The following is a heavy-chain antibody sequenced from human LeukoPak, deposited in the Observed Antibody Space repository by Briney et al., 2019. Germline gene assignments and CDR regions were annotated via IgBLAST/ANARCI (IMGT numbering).Heavy chain of an antibody. D-gene: IGHD2-8*01. J-gene: IGHJ6*03. CDR1: GDSISSHF. CDR2: IHHSGMT. Sequence: SETLSLTCSVSGDSISSHFWSWIRQPPGKGLEWIGYIHHSGMTNYNSALKSRVTISVDTSKNQFSLKLSSVTAADTAVYYCARVKRGCTNGVCVLGYYYYYMDVWGKGTTVTVSS. V-gene: IGHV4-59*11. CDR3: ARVKRGCTNGVCVLGYYYYYMDV.